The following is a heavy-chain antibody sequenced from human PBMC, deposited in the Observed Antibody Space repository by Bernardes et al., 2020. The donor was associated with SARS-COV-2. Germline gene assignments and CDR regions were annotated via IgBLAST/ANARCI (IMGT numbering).Heavy chain of an antibody. CDR3: AKDEKTYGSGSCDTMDM. D-gene: IGHD3-10*01. Sequence: GGSLRLSCAASGFTFNIHAMNWVRQAPGKGLQWVSSISGSGATSYYAASVEGRFTISRDNAQNMLFLQMNSLTAEDTAIYDCAKDEKTYGSGSCDTMDMWGQGTMVTISS. CDR2: ISGSGATS. V-gene: IGHV3-23*01. CDR1: GFTFNIHA. J-gene: IGHJ3*02.